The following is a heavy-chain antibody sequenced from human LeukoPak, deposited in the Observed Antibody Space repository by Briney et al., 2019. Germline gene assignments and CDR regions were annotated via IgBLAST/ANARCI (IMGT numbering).Heavy chain of an antibody. D-gene: IGHD5-12*01. J-gene: IGHJ4*02. CDR1: GGSFSGYY. CDR2: ITHSGST. CDR3: ARSLSGYGGSDY. Sequence: SETLSLTCAVYGGSFSGYYWSWIRQPPGKGLEWIGEITHSGSTNYNPSLKSRVTISVDTSKNQFSLKLSSVTAADTAVYYCARSLSGYGGSDYWGQGTLVTVSS. V-gene: IGHV4-34*01.